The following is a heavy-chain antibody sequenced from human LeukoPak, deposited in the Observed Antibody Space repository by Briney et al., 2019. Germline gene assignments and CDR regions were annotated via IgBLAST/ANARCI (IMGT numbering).Heavy chain of an antibody. D-gene: IGHD5-18*01. J-gene: IGHJ4*02. Sequence: PGGSLRLSCAAPGFTFSDYYTSWIRQAPGKGLEWVSSISSSSSYIYYADSVKGRFTISRDNAKNSLYLQMNSLRAEDTAVYYCARGTVAVGYNHENGDYWGQGTLVTVSS. CDR1: GFTFSDYY. V-gene: IGHV3-11*06. CDR2: ISSSSSYI. CDR3: ARGTVAVGYNHENGDY.